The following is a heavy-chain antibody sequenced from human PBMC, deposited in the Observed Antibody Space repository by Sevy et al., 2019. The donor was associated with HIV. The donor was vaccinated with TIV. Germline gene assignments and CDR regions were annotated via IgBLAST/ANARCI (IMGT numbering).Heavy chain of an antibody. Sequence: GGSLRLSCAASGFTVSSNYMSWVHQAPGKGLEWVSVIYSGGSTYYADSVKGRFTISRDNSKNTLYLQMNSLRAEDTAVYYCARELDSLTGTSYGMDVWGQGTTVTVSS. D-gene: IGHD1-7*01. J-gene: IGHJ6*02. CDR1: GFTVSSNY. CDR3: ARELDSLTGTSYGMDV. CDR2: IYSGGST. V-gene: IGHV3-66*01.